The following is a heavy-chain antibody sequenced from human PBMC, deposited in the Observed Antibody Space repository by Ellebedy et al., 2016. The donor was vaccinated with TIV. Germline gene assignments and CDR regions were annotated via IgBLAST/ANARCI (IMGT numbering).Heavy chain of an antibody. CDR2: IYSSGIT. J-gene: IGHJ4*02. CDR1: GGSINSSYY. CDR3: AKSPAMATRIAH. D-gene: IGHD5-24*01. Sequence: MPSETLSLTCTVSGGSINSSYYWGWIRQPPGMGLEWIGTIYSSGITYYNSSLKSRVTMSVHTSKNLFFLRLTSVTATDTAVYYCAKSPAMATRIAHWGRGTLVTVSS. V-gene: IGHV4-39*01.